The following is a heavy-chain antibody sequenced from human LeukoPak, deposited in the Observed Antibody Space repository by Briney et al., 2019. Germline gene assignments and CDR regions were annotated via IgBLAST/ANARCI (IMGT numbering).Heavy chain of an antibody. J-gene: IGHJ4*02. V-gene: IGHV3-7*01. D-gene: IGHD1-26*01. CDR1: GFTFSSYG. Sequence: GGSLRLSCAASGFTFSSYGMSWVRQAPGKGLEWVANIKQDESEKYYVDSVKGRFTISRDNAKNSLYLQMNSLRAEDTAVYYCARVSDGATLDYWGQGTLVTVSS. CDR2: IKQDESEK. CDR3: ARVSDGATLDY.